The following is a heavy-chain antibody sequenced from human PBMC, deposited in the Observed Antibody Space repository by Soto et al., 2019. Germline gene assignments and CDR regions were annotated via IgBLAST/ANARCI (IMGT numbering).Heavy chain of an antibody. J-gene: IGHJ4*02. CDR2: IYPGDSDT. Sequence: PGESLKISCKGSGYSFTSYWIGWVRQMPGKGLEWMGIIYPGDSDTRYSPSFQGQVTISADKSISTAYLQWSSLKASDTAMYYCARLGTIQLWSVTPSGTPRPGNYWGQGTLVTVSS. D-gene: IGHD5-18*01. CDR3: ARLGTIQLWSVTPSGTPRPGNY. CDR1: GYSFTSYW. V-gene: IGHV5-51*01.